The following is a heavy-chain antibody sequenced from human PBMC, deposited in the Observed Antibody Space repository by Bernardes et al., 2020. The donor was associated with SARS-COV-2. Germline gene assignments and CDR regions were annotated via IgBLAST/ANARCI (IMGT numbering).Heavy chain of an antibody. Sequence: GGSLRLSCAVSGVTFSLRGMTWVRQAPGKGLEWVSTISSGGSTYYAGAAKGRFTISRDNSKSTVYLQMNSLGVDDTAVYYCAIDSSGWSRDPWGQGTLVTVSS. CDR3: AIDSSGWSRDP. CDR2: ISSGGST. J-gene: IGHJ5*02. CDR1: GVTFSLRG. D-gene: IGHD6-19*01. V-gene: IGHV3-23*01.